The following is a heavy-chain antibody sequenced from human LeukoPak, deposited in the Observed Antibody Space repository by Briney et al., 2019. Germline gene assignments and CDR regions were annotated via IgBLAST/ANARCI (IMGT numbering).Heavy chain of an antibody. Sequence: PSETLPLTCAVYGGSFSGYYWSWIRQPPGKGLEWIGEINHSGSTNYNPSLKSRVTISVDTSKNQFSLKLSSVTAADTAVYYCARLALAAAGTVDYWGQGTLVTVSS. CDR3: ARLALAAAGTVDY. D-gene: IGHD6-13*01. CDR1: GGSFSGYY. CDR2: INHSGST. V-gene: IGHV4-34*01. J-gene: IGHJ4*02.